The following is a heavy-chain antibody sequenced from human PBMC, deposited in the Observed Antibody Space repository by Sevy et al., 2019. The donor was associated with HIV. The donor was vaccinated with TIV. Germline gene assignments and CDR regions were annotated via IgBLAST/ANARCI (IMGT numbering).Heavy chain of an antibody. CDR2: ISSSSRYI. J-gene: IGHJ4*02. D-gene: IGHD3-10*01. CDR3: ARDMAYGSGSIVYDY. CDR1: GFVFSSYT. Sequence: GGSLRLSCAASGFVFSSYTMNWVRQSPGKGLEWVSSISSSSRYIFYADSVKGRFTISRDNARNSLYLQMNSLRAEDTAVYHCARDMAYGSGSIVYDYWGQGTLVTVSS. V-gene: IGHV3-21*01.